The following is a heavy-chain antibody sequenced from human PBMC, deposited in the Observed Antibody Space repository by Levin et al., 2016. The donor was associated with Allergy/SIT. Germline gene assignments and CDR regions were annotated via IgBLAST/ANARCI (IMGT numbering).Heavy chain of an antibody. Sequence: GGSLRLSCATSGFTFSSHWMHWVRQAPGKGLEWVSRIASDDSRTTYAESVKGRFTISRDNSKNTLYLQMHSLRADDTAVYYCVGQRGYSYGATYWGQGTLVTVS. J-gene: IGHJ4*02. V-gene: IGHV3-74*03. CDR1: GFTFSSHW. CDR3: VGQRGYSYGATY. D-gene: IGHD5-18*01. CDR2: IASDDSRT.